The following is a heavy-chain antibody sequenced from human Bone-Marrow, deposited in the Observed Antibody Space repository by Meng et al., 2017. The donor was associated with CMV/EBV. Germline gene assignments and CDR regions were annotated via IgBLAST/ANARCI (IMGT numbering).Heavy chain of an antibody. J-gene: IGHJ6*02. CDR3: AKDGADIVVEPAAMGYYGMDV. CDR2: IRNDGSNK. D-gene: IGHD2-2*01. V-gene: IGHV3-30*02. CDR1: GFTFSSYG. Sequence: GESLKISCAASGFTFSSYGMHWVRQAPGKGLEWVAFIRNDGSNKYYADSVKGRFTISRDNSRNTLDLQMNSLRAEDTAVYYCAKDGADIVVEPAAMGYYGMDVWGQGTTVTVSS.